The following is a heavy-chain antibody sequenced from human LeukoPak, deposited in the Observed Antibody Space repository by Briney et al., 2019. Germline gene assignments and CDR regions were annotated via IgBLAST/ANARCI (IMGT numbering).Heavy chain of an antibody. CDR1: GFTFTNYG. CDR3: GRDLVGGAFDI. V-gene: IGHV3-30*03. D-gene: IGHD1-26*01. J-gene: IGHJ3*02. Sequence: PGTSLRLSCAASGFTFTNYGMHWVRQAPGKGLEWVALITYDGYYKYYSDSVKGRFTISSDNSKNTMYLQMNSPRAEDTAVYYCGRDLVGGAFDIWGQGTMVTVS. CDR2: ITYDGYYK.